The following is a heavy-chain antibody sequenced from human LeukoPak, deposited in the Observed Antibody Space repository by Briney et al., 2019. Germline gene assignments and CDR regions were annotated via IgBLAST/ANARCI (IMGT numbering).Heavy chain of an antibody. Sequence: SETLSLTCTVSGGSISSSSYNWGWIRQPPGKGLEWVGSIYYSGSTYYNPSLKSRVTISVDTSKNQFSLKLSSVTAADTAVYYCARPSTKYSSSSGYFQHWGQGTLVTVSS. CDR3: ARPSTKYSSSSGYFQH. J-gene: IGHJ1*01. CDR2: IYYSGST. V-gene: IGHV4-39*01. CDR1: GGSISSSSYN. D-gene: IGHD6-6*01.